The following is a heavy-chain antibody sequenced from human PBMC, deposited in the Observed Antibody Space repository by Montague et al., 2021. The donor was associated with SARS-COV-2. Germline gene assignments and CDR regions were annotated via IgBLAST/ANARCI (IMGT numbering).Heavy chain of an antibody. D-gene: IGHD1-14*01. CDR3: ARLSSVSPTGSNWFDP. CDR2: IYPGDSDT. Sequence: QSGAEVKKPGDSLKMSCKASGYIFSNYWIGWVRQMPGKGLEWMGSIYPGDSDTRYSPSFQGQVTISADKSIGTAYLQWSSLKASDTAMYYCARLSSVSPTGSNWFDPWGQGTLVTASS. J-gene: IGHJ5*02. V-gene: IGHV5-51*01. CDR1: GYIFSNYW.